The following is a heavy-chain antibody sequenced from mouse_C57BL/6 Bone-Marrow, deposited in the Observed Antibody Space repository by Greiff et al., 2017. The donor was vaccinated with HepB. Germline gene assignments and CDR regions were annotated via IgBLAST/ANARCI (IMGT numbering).Heavy chain of an antibody. CDR1: GFTFNTYA. V-gene: IGHV10-3*01. CDR2: IRSKSSNYAT. D-gene: IGHD1-1*01. CDR3: VRDDGSSFHWYFDV. J-gene: IGHJ1*03. Sequence: EVKLVESGGGLVQPKGSLKLSCAASGFTFNTYAMHWVCQAPGKGLEGVARIRSKSSNYATYYADSVKDRYTISRDDSQSMLYLQMNKLKTEYTAMYDCVRDDGSSFHWYFDVWGTGTTVTVSS.